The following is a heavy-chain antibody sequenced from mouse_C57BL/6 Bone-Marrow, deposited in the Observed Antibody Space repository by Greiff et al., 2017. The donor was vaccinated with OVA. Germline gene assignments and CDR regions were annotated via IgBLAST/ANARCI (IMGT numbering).Heavy chain of an antibody. CDR3: ASYYGSSYAYWYFDV. CDR1: GYTFTSYG. D-gene: IGHD1-1*01. J-gene: IGHJ1*03. Sequence: QVQLKESGAELARPGASVKLSCKASGYTFTSYGISWVKQRTGQGLEWIGEIYPRSGNTYYNEKFKGKATLTADKSSSTAYMELRSLTSEDSAVYFCASYYGSSYAYWYFDVWGTGTTVTVSS. V-gene: IGHV1-81*01. CDR2: IYPRSGNT.